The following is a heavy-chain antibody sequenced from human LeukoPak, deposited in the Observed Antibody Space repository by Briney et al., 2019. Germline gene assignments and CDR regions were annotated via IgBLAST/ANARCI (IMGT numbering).Heavy chain of an antibody. CDR1: GGSISSYY. CDR3: ARAPQASSSWYVKADWFDP. J-gene: IGHJ5*02. Sequence: SETLSLTCTVSGGSISSYYWSWIRRPAGKGLEWIGRIYTSGSTNDNPSLKSRVTISVDKSKNQFSLKLSSVTAADTAVYYCARAPQASSSWYVKADWFDPWGQGTLVTLSS. D-gene: IGHD6-13*01. V-gene: IGHV4-4*07. CDR2: IYTSGST.